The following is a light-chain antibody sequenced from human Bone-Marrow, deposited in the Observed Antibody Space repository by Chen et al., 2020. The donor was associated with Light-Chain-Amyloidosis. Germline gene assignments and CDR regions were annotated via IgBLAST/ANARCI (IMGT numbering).Light chain of an antibody. V-gene: IGLV3-21*02. Sequence: SYVLTQPSSVSVAPGQTATIACGGNNIGSTSLHWYQQTPGQAPLLVVYDDSDRPSGIPERLSGSNSGNTATVTICRGEAGDEADYYCQGWDRSSDRPVFGGGTKLTVL. CDR1: NIGSTS. J-gene: IGLJ3*02. CDR3: QGWDRSSDRPV. CDR2: DDS.